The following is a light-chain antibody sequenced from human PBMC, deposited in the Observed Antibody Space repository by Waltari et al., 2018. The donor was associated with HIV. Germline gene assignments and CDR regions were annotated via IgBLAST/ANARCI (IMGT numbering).Light chain of an antibody. CDR2: INSDGTY. CDR1: RGHSTYA. J-gene: IGLJ2*01. Sequence: QLVLTQSPSASASLGASVRLPCTLTRGHSTYAIVCNQQRPEKGPRHLMRINSDGTYNKRDGIPDRFSGSSSGAERYLSISSLQSEDEADYYCQTWGTGMVFGGGTKLTVL. CDR3: QTWGTGMV. V-gene: IGLV4-69*01.